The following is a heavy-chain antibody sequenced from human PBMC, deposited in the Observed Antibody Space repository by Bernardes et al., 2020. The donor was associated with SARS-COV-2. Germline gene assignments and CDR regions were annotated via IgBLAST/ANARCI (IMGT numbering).Heavy chain of an antibody. V-gene: IGHV3-30*18. CDR2: ISYDGSNK. D-gene: IGHD1-26*01. CDR1: GFTFSSYG. J-gene: IGHJ3*02. Sequence: VGSLRLSCAASGFTFSSYGMHWVRQIAGKGLEWLAVISYDGSNKYYADSVKGRFTLSRDNSKNTLYLEMNSLRTEDTAVYYCAKPYSGRYSDAFDMWGQGTMVTVSS. CDR3: AKPYSGRYSDAFDM.